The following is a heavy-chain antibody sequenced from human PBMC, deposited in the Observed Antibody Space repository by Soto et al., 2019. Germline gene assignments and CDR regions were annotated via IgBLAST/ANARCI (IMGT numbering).Heavy chain of an antibody. CDR1: GFSLTTSGVG. Sequence: QITLNESGPTQVKPRQTLTLTCTFSGFSLTTSGVGVGWIRQSPGKAPECLALIYCDDDKRYSPSLKSRLTLTKDTSKTQVVLTMADLDPADTATYYCAHRVLRTVFGLVTTTAIYFDFWGQGTPVAVSS. CDR2: IYCDDDK. CDR3: AHRVLRTVFGLVTTTAIYFDF. J-gene: IGHJ4*02. V-gene: IGHV2-5*02. D-gene: IGHD3-3*01.